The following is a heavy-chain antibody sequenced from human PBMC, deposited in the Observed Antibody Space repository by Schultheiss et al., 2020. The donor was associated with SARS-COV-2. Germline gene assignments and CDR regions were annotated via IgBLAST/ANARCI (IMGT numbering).Heavy chain of an antibody. CDR1: GGSISSYY. Sequence: SETLSLTCTVSGGSISSYYWGWIRQPPGKGLEWIGEINHSGSTYYNPSLKSRVTISVDTSKNQFSLKLSSVTAADTAVYYCARHAAPYYYYYYMDVWGKGTTVTVS. CDR2: INHSGST. J-gene: IGHJ6*03. V-gene: IGHV4-59*04. D-gene: IGHD6-25*01. CDR3: ARHAAPYYYYYYMDV.